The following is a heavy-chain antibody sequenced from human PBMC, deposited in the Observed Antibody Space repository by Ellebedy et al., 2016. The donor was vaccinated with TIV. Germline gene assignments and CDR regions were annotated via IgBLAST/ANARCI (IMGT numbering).Heavy chain of an antibody. CDR2: IYYSGST. V-gene: IGHV4-59*01. Sequence: MPSETLSLTCTVSGGSISSYYWSWIRQPPGKGLEWIGYIYYSGSTNYNPSLKSRVTISVDTSKNQFSLKLSSVTAADTAVYYCAGGLWDTAMVGLNWFDPWGQGTLVTVSS. CDR1: GGSISSYY. J-gene: IGHJ5*02. D-gene: IGHD5-18*01. CDR3: AGGLWDTAMVGLNWFDP.